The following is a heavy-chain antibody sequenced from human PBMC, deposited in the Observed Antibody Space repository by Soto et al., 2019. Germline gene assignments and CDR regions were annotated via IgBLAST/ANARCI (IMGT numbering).Heavy chain of an antibody. J-gene: IGHJ3*01. Sequence: EVQLVESGGDLVQPGGSLRLACTASGFSFNSYLMTWVRQAPGKGLEWVANINQDASETHYVDFVKGRFTITRDTDKNSIYLEMKNLRAEEPAMYFCATNRSCHAFELWGQGTMVTVSS. D-gene: IGHD3-10*01. CDR2: INQDASET. CDR3: ATNRSCHAFEL. V-gene: IGHV3-7*01. CDR1: GFSFNSYL.